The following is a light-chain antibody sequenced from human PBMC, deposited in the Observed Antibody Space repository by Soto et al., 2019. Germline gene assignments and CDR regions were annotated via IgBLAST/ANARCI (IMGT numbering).Light chain of an antibody. V-gene: IGLV2-23*01. CDR2: EGS. CDR1: RSDVGSYNI. Sequence: ALTQPASVSGSPGQSITISCTGTRSDVGSYNIVSWYQQHPGKAPKLMIYEGSKRPSGVSNRFSGAKSGNTASLTISGLQAEAEADYYCCSYAGSSTPVVFGGGTKLTVL. J-gene: IGLJ2*01. CDR3: CSYAGSSTPVV.